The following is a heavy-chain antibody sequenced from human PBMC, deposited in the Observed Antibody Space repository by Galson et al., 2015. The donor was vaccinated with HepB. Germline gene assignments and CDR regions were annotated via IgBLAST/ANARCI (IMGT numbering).Heavy chain of an antibody. CDR3: AREGTILNTSIRY. Sequence: SETLSLTCTVSGGSIRSSYYYWGWIRQPPGKGLEWIGSVYYNGTTYYNPSLKSRVTISKDTSNQHFSLKLSSVTAADTAVYYCAREGTILNTSIRYWGQGTLVTVSS. V-gene: IGHV4-39*07. J-gene: IGHJ4*02. CDR2: VYYNGTT. D-gene: IGHD5-18*01. CDR1: GGSIRSSYYY.